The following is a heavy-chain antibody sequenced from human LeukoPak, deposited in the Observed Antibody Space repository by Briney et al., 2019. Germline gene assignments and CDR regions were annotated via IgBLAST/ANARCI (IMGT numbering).Heavy chain of an antibody. V-gene: IGHV1-24*01. J-gene: IGHJ4*02. CDR3: ATGLRGDDSSGYYLAFDY. Sequence: GASVKVSCKVSGYTLTELSMHWVRQAPGKGLEWMGGFDPEDGETIYAQKFQGRVTMTEDTSTDTAYMELSSLRSEDTAVYYCATGLRGDDSSGYYLAFDYWGQGTLVTVSS. D-gene: IGHD3-22*01. CDR1: GYTLTELS. CDR2: FDPEDGET.